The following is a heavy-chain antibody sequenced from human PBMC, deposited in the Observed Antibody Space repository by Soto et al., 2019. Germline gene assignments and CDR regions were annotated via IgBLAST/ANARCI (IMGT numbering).Heavy chain of an antibody. CDR2: IWYDGSNK. J-gene: IGHJ4*02. V-gene: IGHV3-33*01. CDR3: ARDRNTPVTTDRGYYFDY. Sequence: GGSLRLSCAASGFTFSSYGMHWVRQAPGKGLEWVAVIWYDGSNKYYADSVKGRFTISRDNSKNTLYLQMNSLRAEDTAVYYCARDRNTPVTTDRGYYFDYWGQGTLVTVSS. CDR1: GFTFSSYG. D-gene: IGHD4-17*01.